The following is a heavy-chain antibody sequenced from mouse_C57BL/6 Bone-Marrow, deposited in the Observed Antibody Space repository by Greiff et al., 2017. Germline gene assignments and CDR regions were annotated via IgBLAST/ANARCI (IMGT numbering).Heavy chain of an antibody. Sequence: VQLVESGAELVKPGASVKMSCKASGYTFTTYPIEWMKQNHGKSLEWIGNFHPYNDDTKYNEKFKGKATLTVEKSSSTVYLELSRLTSDDSAVYYCARRDSNFAWFAYWGQGTLVTVSA. CDR2: FHPYNDDT. CDR3: ARRDSNFAWFAY. CDR1: GYTFTTYP. D-gene: IGHD2-5*01. V-gene: IGHV1-47*01. J-gene: IGHJ3*01.